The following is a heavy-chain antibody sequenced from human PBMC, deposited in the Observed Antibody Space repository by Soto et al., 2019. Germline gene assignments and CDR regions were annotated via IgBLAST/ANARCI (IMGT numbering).Heavy chain of an antibody. D-gene: IGHD6-19*01. CDR1: GYSFTSYW. CDR3: ARGVAVAGRAAEYFQH. Sequence: PGESLKISCKGSGYSFTSYWISWVRQMPEKGLEWMGRIDPSDSYTNYSPSFQGHVTISADKSISTAYLQWSSLKASDTAMYYCARGVAVAGRAAEYFQHWGQGTLVTVSS. J-gene: IGHJ1*01. CDR2: IDPSDSYT. V-gene: IGHV5-10-1*01.